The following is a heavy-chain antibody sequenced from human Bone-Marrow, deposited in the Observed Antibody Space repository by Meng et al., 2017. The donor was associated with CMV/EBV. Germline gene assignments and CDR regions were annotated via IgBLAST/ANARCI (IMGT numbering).Heavy chain of an antibody. V-gene: IGHV3-7*01. J-gene: IGHJ6*02. Sequence: GGSLRPSWPASGFTFSDYYMSWVRQAPGKGLEWVANIKQVGSEKNYVDSVKGRFTISRDNAKNTLYLQMNSLRAEDTAVYYCASTAARHFCYYYYGMDVWGQGTTVTVSS. CDR3: ASTAARHFCYYYYGMDV. CDR1: GFTFSDYY. D-gene: IGHD3-3*02. CDR2: IKQVGSEK.